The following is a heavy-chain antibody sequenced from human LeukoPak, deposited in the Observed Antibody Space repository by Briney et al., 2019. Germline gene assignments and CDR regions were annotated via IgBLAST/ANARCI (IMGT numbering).Heavy chain of an antibody. J-gene: IGHJ6*02. V-gene: IGHV4-59*01. Sequence: SETLSLTCTVSGGSISSYYWSWIRQPPGKGLEWIGYIYYSGSTNYNPSLKSRVTISVDTSKNQFSLKLSSVTAADTAVYYCAYSALYYYYGMDVWGQGTTVTVSS. CDR1: GGSISSYY. CDR2: IYYSGST. CDR3: AYSALYYYYGMDV. D-gene: IGHD2-15*01.